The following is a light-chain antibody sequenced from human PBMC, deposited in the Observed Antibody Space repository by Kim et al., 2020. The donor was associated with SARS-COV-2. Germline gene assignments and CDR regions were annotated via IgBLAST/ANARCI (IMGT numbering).Light chain of an antibody. CDR3: QQYNKWPLT. Sequence: EIVMTQSPATLSVSPGERATLSCRASQSISSNLAWYQQKPGQAPRLLIYDSVTRATGLPARFSGSGSGTEFTLTISSLQSEDFAVYYCQQYNKWPLTFGGGTKVEIE. V-gene: IGKV3-15*01. CDR2: DSV. CDR1: QSISSN. J-gene: IGKJ4*01.